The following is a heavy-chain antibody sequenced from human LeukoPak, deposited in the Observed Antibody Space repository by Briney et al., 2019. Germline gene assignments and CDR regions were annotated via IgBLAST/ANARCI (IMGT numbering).Heavy chain of an antibody. CDR2: ISSSGSTI. Sequence: PGGSLRLPCAASGFTFSDYYMSWIRQAPGKGLEWVSYISSSGSTIYYADSVKGRFTISRDNAKNSLYLQMNSLRAEDTAVYYCARAFRIPPYNWDGNPRNDAFDIWGQGTMVTVSS. CDR3: ARAFRIPPYNWDGNPRNDAFDI. V-gene: IGHV3-11*01. J-gene: IGHJ3*02. CDR1: GFTFSDYY. D-gene: IGHD1-1*01.